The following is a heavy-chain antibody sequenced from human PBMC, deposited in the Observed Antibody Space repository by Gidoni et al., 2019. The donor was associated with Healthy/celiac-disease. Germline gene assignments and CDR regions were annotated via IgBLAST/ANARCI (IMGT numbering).Heavy chain of an antibody. CDR2: IYYSGST. CDR1: GGSISSYY. J-gene: IGHJ4*02. V-gene: IGHV4-59*08. CDR3: ARHGKSMSSSGSYAEFDY. D-gene: IGHD1-26*01. Sequence: QVQLQESGPGLVKPSETLSLTCTVSGGSISSYYWSWIRQPPGKGLEWIGYIYYSGSTNYNPSLKSRVTISVDTSKNQFSLKLSSVTAADTAVYYCARHGKSMSSSGSYAEFDYWGQGTLVTVSS.